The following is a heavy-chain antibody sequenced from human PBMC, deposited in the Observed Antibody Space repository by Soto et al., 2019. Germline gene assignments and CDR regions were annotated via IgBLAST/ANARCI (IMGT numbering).Heavy chain of an antibody. D-gene: IGHD5-18*01. V-gene: IGHV5-51*01. J-gene: IGHJ4*02. Sequence: GESLKISCKGSGYSFVSYWIACVRQRPGQGPEWTGSIYPGDSDTTYSPSIQGQVTISADKSSTTVYLQWNTLKASDTAMYYCAKTDGYEVEYWGQGTQVTVSS. CDR2: IYPGDSDT. CDR3: AKTDGYEVEY. CDR1: GYSFVSYW.